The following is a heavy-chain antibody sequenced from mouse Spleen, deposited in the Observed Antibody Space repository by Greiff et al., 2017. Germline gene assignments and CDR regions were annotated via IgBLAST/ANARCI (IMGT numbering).Heavy chain of an antibody. CDR3: TRGNYAYFDY. Sequence: QVQLQQSGAELVRPGASVTLSCKASGYTFTDYEMHWVKQTPVHGLEWIGAIDPETGGTAYNQKFKGKAILTADKSSSTAYMELRSLTSEDSAVYYCTRGNYAYFDYWGQGTTLTVSS. CDR1: GYTFTDYE. CDR2: IDPETGGT. J-gene: IGHJ2*01. V-gene: IGHV1-15*01. D-gene: IGHD2-1*01.